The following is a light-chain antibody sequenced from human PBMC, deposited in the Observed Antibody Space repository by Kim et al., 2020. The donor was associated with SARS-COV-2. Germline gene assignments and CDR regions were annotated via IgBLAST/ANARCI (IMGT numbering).Light chain of an antibody. V-gene: IGKV3-11*01. Sequence: SPVERFTLSSRARQNINNSLAWYQHKVGQPPRLLIYDASYRAPGIPARFSGGVSGTDFTLTISSLEPEDFAVYYCQQRDTWPPFTFGQGTRLEIK. CDR2: DAS. J-gene: IGKJ5*01. CDR1: QNINNS. CDR3: QQRDTWPPFT.